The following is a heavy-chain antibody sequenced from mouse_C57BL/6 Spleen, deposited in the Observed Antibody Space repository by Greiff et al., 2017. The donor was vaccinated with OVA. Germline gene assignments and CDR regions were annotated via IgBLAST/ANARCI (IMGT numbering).Heavy chain of an antibody. CDR3: ARVLIITTVVATPYFDY. D-gene: IGHD1-1*01. CDR2: INPYNGGT. J-gene: IGHJ2*01. V-gene: IGHV1-19*01. Sequence: EVQLQESGPVLVKPGASVKMSCKASGYTFTDYYMNWVQQSHGKSLEWIGVINPYNGGTSYNQKFKGKATLTVDKSSSTAYMELNSLTSEDSAVYYCARVLIITTVVATPYFDYWGQGTTLTVSS. CDR1: GYTFTDYY.